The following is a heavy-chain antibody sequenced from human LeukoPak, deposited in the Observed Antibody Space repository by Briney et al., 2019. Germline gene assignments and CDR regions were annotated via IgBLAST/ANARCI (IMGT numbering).Heavy chain of an antibody. J-gene: IGHJ6*02. V-gene: IGHV3-23*01. Sequence: GGSLRPSCAASGFTFSSYAMSWVRQAPGKGLEWVSAISGSGGSTYYADSVKGRFTISRDNSKNTLYLQMNSLRAEDTAVYYCAKDASEQWLVHYYYYGMDVWGQGTTVTVSS. CDR1: GFTFSSYA. D-gene: IGHD6-19*01. CDR3: AKDASEQWLVHYYYYGMDV. CDR2: ISGSGGST.